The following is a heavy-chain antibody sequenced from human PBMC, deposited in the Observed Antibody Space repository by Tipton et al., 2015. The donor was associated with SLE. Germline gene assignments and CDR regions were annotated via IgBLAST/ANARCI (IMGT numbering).Heavy chain of an antibody. Sequence: TLSLTCAVYGGSFSGYYWSWIRQPPGKGLEWIGEINHSGSTNYNPSLKSRVTISEDTSKNQFSLKLSSVTAADTAVYYCARQRAYDILTARGWFDPWGQGTLVTVSS. CDR3: ARQRAYDILTARGWFDP. V-gene: IGHV4-34*01. CDR2: INHSGST. D-gene: IGHD3-9*01. CDR1: GGSFSGYY. J-gene: IGHJ5*02.